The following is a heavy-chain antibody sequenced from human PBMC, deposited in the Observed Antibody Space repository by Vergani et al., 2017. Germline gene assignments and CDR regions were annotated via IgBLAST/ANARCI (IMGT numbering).Heavy chain of an antibody. CDR3: AIAYYXFWSGATPYNWFDP. D-gene: IGHD3-3*01. CDR1: GYSFTSYW. J-gene: IGHJ5*02. V-gene: IGHV5-51*03. CDR2: IYPGDSDT. Sequence: EVQLVQSGAEVKKPGESVKISCKGSGYSFTSYWIGWVRQMPGKGLEWMGIIYPGDSDTRYSPSFQGQVTISADKSISTAYLQWSSLKASDTAMYYCAIAYYXFWSGATPYNWFDPWGQGTLVTVSS.